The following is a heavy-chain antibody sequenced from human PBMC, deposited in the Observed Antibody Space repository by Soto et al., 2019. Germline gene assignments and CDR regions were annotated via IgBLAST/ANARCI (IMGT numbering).Heavy chain of an antibody. J-gene: IGHJ4*02. V-gene: IGHV1-46*03. CDR2: INPSGGTT. Sequence: QVQVVPSGAEVKKPGASMKVSCKASGSKYMHWVRQAPGQGLAWMGVINPSGGTTSYAQKFQGRVTMTRDTSTSTVYMELSDLRSEDTAVYYCTTEEGTRYNWNLRFDYWGQGTLVTVSS. D-gene: IGHD1-1*01. CDR3: TTEEGTRYNWNLRFDY. CDR1: GSKY.